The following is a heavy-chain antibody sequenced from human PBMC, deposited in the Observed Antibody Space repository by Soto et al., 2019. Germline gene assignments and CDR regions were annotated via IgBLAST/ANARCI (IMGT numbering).Heavy chain of an antibody. CDR3: AKAEFPGAAAGTWAFDY. CDR1: GFTFSSYA. CDR2: ISGSGGST. J-gene: IGHJ4*02. Sequence: GGSLRLSCAASGFTFSSYAMSWVRQAPGKGLEWVSAISGSGGSTYYADSVKGRFTISRDNSKNTLYLQMNSLRAEDTAVYYCAKAEFPGAAAGTWAFDYWGQGTLVTVSS. D-gene: IGHD6-13*01. V-gene: IGHV3-23*01.